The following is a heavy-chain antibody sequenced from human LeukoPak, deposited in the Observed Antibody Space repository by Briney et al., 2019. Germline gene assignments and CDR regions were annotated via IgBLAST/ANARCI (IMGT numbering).Heavy chain of an antibody. J-gene: IGHJ6*02. Sequence: GGSLRLSCAASGFTFSNYWMSWVRQAPGKGLEWVANIKQDGSEKCYVDSVRGRFTISRDNAKNSLYLQMNSLRAEDTAVYYCARDRWELLSNSYHYCGLDVWGQGTTVTVSS. D-gene: IGHD2-15*01. CDR1: GFTFSNYW. V-gene: IGHV3-7*01. CDR3: ARDRWELLSNSYHYCGLDV. CDR2: IKQDGSEK.